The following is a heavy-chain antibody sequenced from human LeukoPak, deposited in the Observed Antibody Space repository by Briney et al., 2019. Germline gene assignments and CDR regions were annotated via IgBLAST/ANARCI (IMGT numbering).Heavy chain of an antibody. D-gene: IGHD3-10*02. CDR3: AELGITMIGGV. J-gene: IGHJ6*04. CDR2: ISASGSYI. Sequence: KPGGSLRLSCAASGFTLSDYSMNWFRQAPGKGLEWVSYISASGSYIYYADSMMGRFTISRDNAKNSVYLQMKSLRAEDTAVYYCAELGITMIGGVWGKGTTVTISS. V-gene: IGHV3-21*06. CDR1: GFTLSDYS.